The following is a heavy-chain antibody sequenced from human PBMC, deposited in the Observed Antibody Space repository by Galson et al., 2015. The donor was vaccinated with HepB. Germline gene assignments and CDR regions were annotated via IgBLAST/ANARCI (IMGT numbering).Heavy chain of an antibody. CDR2: INNDGSST. D-gene: IGHD2-21*01. Sequence: LRLSCAASGFTFSSSWMHWVRQGPGKGLVWVSRINNDGSSTSYADSVKGRITISRDNAKNTLYLQMNSLRAEDTAVYYCARDTTYSLDYWGQGTLVTVSS. J-gene: IGHJ4*02. V-gene: IGHV3-74*01. CDR3: ARDTTYSLDY. CDR1: GFTFSSSW.